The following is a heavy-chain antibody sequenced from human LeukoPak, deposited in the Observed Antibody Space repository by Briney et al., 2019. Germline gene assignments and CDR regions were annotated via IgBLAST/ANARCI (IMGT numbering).Heavy chain of an antibody. D-gene: IGHD4-17*01. CDR3: ARRDMTTATYFDY. CDR2: ISGSSSTI. J-gene: IGHJ4*02. CDR1: GVTFSSYS. Sequence: GGSLRLSCAASGVTFSSYSMSWVRQAPGKGLEWVSYISGSSSTIYYADSVKGRFIISRDNAKNSLYLQMNSLRDEDTAVYYCARRDMTTATYFDYWGQGTLVTVSS. V-gene: IGHV3-48*02.